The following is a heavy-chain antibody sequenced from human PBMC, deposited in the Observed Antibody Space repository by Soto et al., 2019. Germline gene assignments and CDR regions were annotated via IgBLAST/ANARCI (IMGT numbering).Heavy chain of an antibody. CDR2: IGSGGDT. D-gene: IGHD3-9*01. J-gene: IGHJ6*02. Sequence: EVQLVESGGGLVQPGGSLRLSCAASGFTLSSYDIHWVRQATGEGLAWVSGIGSGGDTHYADSVKGRFIISREDGMNSLYLQMNTLRVGDSALYYCTRKTPPTGMEVWGQGATVTVSS. CDR3: TRKTPPTGMEV. V-gene: IGHV3-13*01. CDR1: GFTLSSYD.